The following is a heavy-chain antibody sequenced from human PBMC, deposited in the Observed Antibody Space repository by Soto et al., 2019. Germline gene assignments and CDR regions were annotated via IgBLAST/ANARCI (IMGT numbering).Heavy chain of an antibody. CDR1: GFTFSDYY. J-gene: IGHJ5*02. V-gene: IGHV3-11*01. CDR2: ISSSGSTI. Sequence: VGSLRLSCAASGFTFSDYYMSWIRQAPGKGLEWVSYISSSGSTIYYADSVKGRFTISRDNAKNSLYLQMNSLRAEDTAVYCCARESRPYSSSSGWTNWFDPWGQGTLVTVSS. D-gene: IGHD6-6*01. CDR3: ARESRPYSSSSGWTNWFDP.